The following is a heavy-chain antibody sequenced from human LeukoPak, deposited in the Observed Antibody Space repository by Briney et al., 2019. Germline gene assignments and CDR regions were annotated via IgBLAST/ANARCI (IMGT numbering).Heavy chain of an antibody. V-gene: IGHV4-34*01. Sequence: SETLSLTCAVYGGSFSGYYWSWIRQPPGRGLEWIGEINHSGSTNYNPSLKSRVTISVDTSKNPFSLKLSSVTAADTALYYCARHQLGRRNPFDYWGHRSLVTVSS. D-gene: IGHD1-1*01. J-gene: IGHJ4*01. CDR3: ARHQLGRRNPFDY. CDR2: INHSGST. CDR1: GGSFSGYY.